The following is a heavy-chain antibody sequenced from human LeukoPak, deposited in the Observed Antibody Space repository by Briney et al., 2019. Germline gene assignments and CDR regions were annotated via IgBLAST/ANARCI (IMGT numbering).Heavy chain of an antibody. CDR2: ISYDGSNK. Sequence: GGSLRLSCAASGFTFSSYAMHWVRQAPGKGLEWVAVISYDGSNKYYADSVKGRFTISRDNSKNTLYLQMNSLRAEDTAVYYCARDEPFGLVNDAFDIWGQGTMVTVSS. V-gene: IGHV3-30-3*01. CDR1: GFTFSSYA. D-gene: IGHD3-3*01. J-gene: IGHJ3*02. CDR3: ARDEPFGLVNDAFDI.